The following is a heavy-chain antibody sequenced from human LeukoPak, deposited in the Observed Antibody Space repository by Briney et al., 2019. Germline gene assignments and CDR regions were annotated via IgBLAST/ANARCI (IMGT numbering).Heavy chain of an antibody. D-gene: IGHD3-10*01. Sequence: PSETLFLTCTVHGGFISSYYWSWIRQPAGKRLEWIGSIYTSGGTNYNPSLKSRLTMSVDTSKNQFSLKLSSVTAADTAVYYCARVNYGSGVFDYWGQGSLVTVSS. CDR1: GGFISSYY. J-gene: IGHJ4*02. V-gene: IGHV4-4*07. CDR2: IYTSGGT. CDR3: ARVNYGSGVFDY.